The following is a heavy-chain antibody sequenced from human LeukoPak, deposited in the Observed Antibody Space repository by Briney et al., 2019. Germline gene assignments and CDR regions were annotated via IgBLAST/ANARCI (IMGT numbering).Heavy chain of an antibody. V-gene: IGHV3-43*02. Sequence: GGSLRLSCAASGFTFDDYAMHWVRQAPGKGLEWVSLISGDGGSTYYADSVKGRFTISRDNSKNSLYLQMNSLSTEDTALYYCAKVGANPVAGLADFDYWRQGTLVTVPS. J-gene: IGHJ4*02. D-gene: IGHD6-19*01. CDR3: AKVGANPVAGLADFDY. CDR2: ISGDGGST. CDR1: GFTFDDYA.